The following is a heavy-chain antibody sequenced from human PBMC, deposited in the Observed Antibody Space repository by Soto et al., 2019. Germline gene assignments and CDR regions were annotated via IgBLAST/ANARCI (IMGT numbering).Heavy chain of an antibody. J-gene: IGHJ6*04. CDR2: IVASGGNT. D-gene: IGHD2-2*01. V-gene: IGHV3-23*01. CDR3: AKYGCCSPTCPYYVYSFMDV. CDR1: GFTFSSYA. Sequence: EVQLLESGGGLVQPGGSLRLSCAASGFTFSSYAMSWVRQAPGKGLEWVSAIVASGGNTYHVDAVKGRFTISRDNSKNALYLRMNSLRAEDTAVYYCAKYGCCSPTCPYYVYSFMDVWGKGTTVTVSP.